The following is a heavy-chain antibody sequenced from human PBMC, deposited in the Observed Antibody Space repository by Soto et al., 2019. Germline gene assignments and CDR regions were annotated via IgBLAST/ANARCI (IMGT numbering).Heavy chain of an antibody. J-gene: IGHJ6*02. Sequence: GGSLRLSCAASGFTFSSYSMNWVRQAPGKGLEWVSSISSSSSYIYYADSVKGRFTISRENAKNSLYLQMNSLRAEDTAVYYCAREKGGSSEIYYYYYGMDVWGQGTTVTVSS. V-gene: IGHV3-21*01. D-gene: IGHD1-26*01. CDR1: GFTFSSYS. CDR3: AREKGGSSEIYYYYYGMDV. CDR2: ISSSSSYI.